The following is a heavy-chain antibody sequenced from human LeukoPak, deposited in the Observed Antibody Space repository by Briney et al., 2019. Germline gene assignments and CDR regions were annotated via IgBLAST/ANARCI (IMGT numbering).Heavy chain of an antibody. J-gene: IGHJ4*02. CDR3: ARGPPARYYDSSGYYGY. CDR2: IKHSENT. Sequence: SETLSLTCAAYGGSFSGFYRTGIGPPPGKGGAGMGEIKHSENTNYNPSLKSRVTISVDTSKNQFSLKLSSVTAADTAVYYCARGPPARYYDSSGYYGYWGQGTLVTVSS. CDR1: GGSFSGFY. D-gene: IGHD3-22*01. V-gene: IGHV4-34*01.